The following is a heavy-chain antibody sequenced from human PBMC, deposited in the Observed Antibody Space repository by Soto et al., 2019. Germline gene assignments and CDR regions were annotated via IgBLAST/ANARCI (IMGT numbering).Heavy chain of an antibody. D-gene: IGHD2-8*01. CDR3: ARGRGHSWDMLFDY. J-gene: IGHJ4*02. Sequence: QVQLQESGPGLVKPSQTLSLTCTVSGGSISSGGYYWSWIRQHPWKGLEWIGYIYYSGSTYYNPSLKSRVTIAVDTSKNQFTLKLSSVTAADTAVYYCARGRGHSWDMLFDYWGQGTLVTVSS. CDR1: GGSISSGGYY. V-gene: IGHV4-31*03. CDR2: IYYSGST.